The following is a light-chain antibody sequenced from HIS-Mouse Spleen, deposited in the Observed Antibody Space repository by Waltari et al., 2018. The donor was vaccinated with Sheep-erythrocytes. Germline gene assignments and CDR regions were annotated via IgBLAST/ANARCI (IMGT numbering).Light chain of an antibody. CDR3: CSYAGSSTYVL. V-gene: IGLV2-23*01. CDR2: EGS. J-gene: IGLJ2*01. Sequence: QSARTQPAYVSGSPGQSVTISCTGTSSDVGSYNLVSWYKQHPGKAPKLMIYEGSKRPSWVSNRFSGSKSGNTASLTISGLQAEDEADYYCCSYAGSSTYVLFGGGTKLTVL. CDR1: SSDVGSYNL.